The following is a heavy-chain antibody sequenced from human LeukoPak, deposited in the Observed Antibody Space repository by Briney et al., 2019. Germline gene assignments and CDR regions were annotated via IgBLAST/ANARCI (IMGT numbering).Heavy chain of an antibody. V-gene: IGHV3-30*18. D-gene: IGHD4-23*01. J-gene: IGHJ4*02. Sequence: PGGSLRLSCAASGFTFTNFGIHWVRQAPGKGLEWVGVVSHDGSNKYYAEYLKGRFTISRDNSKNTLYMQMNSLRAEDTAVYYYAKLVTHFDYWGQGTLVTVSS. CDR3: AKLVTHFDY. CDR1: GFTFTNFG. CDR2: VSHDGSNK.